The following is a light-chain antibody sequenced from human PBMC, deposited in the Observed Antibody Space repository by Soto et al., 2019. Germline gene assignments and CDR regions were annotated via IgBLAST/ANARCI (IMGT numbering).Light chain of an antibody. V-gene: IGKV1-8*01. Sequence: AIRMTQSPSSLSASTGDRVTITCRASQGISSYLAWYQQKPGKAPKLLIYAASTLQSGVPSRFSGSGYGTDFTLTISCLQSEDFTTHYCRQYYSYPETFGPGTKVDIK. J-gene: IGKJ3*01. CDR3: RQYYSYPET. CDR1: QGISSY. CDR2: AAS.